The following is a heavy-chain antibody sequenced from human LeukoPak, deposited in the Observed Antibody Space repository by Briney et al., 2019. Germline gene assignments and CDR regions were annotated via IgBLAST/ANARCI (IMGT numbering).Heavy chain of an antibody. V-gene: IGHV3-23*01. Sequence: GGSLRLSCAASGFTFSSYAMSWVRQAPGKGLEWVSAISGSGGSTDYADSVKGRLTISRDNSKNTLYLQMNSLRAEDTAVYYCARVVDHDYGDYYLDYWGQGTLVTVSS. CDR1: GFTFSSYA. CDR3: ARVVDHDYGDYYLDY. J-gene: IGHJ4*02. D-gene: IGHD4-17*01. CDR2: ISGSGGST.